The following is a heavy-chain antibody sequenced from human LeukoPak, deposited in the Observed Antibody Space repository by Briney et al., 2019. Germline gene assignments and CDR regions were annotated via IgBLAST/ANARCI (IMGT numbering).Heavy chain of an antibody. CDR3: ARGTNRRDGYNFPYYYYYGMDV. V-gene: IGHV4-34*01. D-gene: IGHD5-24*01. Sequence: PSETLSLTCAVYGGSFSGYYWSWIRQPPGKGLEWIGEINHSGSTNYNPSLKSRVTISVDTSKNQFSLKLSSVTAADTAVYYCARGTNRRDGYNFPYYYYYGMDVWGQGTTVTVSS. CDR1: GGSFSGYY. J-gene: IGHJ6*02. CDR2: INHSGST.